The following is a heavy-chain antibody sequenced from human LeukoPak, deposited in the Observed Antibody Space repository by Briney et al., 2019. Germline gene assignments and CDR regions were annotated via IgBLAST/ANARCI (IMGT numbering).Heavy chain of an antibody. Sequence: PGGSLRLSCAASGFTFSSYAMHWVRQAPGKGLEWVAVISYDGSNKYYADSVKGRFTISRDNSKNTLYLQMNSLRAEDTAVYYCARDQGEWELYFDYWGQGTLVTVSS. J-gene: IGHJ4*02. CDR2: ISYDGSNK. CDR3: ARDQGEWELYFDY. CDR1: GFTFSSYA. D-gene: IGHD1-26*01. V-gene: IGHV3-30*01.